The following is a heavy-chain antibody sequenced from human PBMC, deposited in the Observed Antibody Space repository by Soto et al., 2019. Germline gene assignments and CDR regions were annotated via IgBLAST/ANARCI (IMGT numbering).Heavy chain of an antibody. CDR1: GYTFTGYY. V-gene: IGHV1-2*02. D-gene: IGHD6-19*01. Sequence: ASVKVSCKASGYTFTGYYMHWVRQAPGQGLEWMGWINPNSGGTNYAQKFQGRVTMTRDTSISTAYMELSRLRSDDTAVYYCASDSSGWYSDYYGMDVWGQGATVTVS. CDR3: ASDSSGWYSDYYGMDV. J-gene: IGHJ6*02. CDR2: INPNSGGT.